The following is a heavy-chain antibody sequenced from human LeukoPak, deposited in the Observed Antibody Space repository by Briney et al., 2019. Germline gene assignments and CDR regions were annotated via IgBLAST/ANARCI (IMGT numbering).Heavy chain of an antibody. J-gene: IGHJ3*02. CDR1: GSTF. V-gene: IGHV1-18*01. Sequence: ASVKVSCKASGSTFISWVRQAPGQGLEWMGWISSYNGNTQYAQKFQDRVTMTTDTSTNTAYMELWSLRSDDTAVYYCARGSDIDAFDIWGQGTMVTVSS. CDR3: ARGSDIDAFDI. D-gene: IGHD2-15*01. CDR2: ISSYNGNT.